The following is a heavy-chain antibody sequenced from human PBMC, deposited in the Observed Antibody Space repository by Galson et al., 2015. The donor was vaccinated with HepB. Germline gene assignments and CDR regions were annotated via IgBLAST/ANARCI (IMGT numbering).Heavy chain of an antibody. D-gene: IGHD4-17*01. Sequence: SVKVSCKASGDTFRTYALSWVRQAPGQGLEWIGSIIPIPAKTNYAQEFQGRVLITADRSTSTAYMEMRSLSFEDTAVYYCARTYYGAYQYFYYMDVWGQGTTVTVSS. J-gene: IGHJ6*03. CDR1: GDTFRTYA. V-gene: IGHV1-69*04. CDR3: ARTYYGAYQYFYYMDV. CDR2: IIPIPAKT.